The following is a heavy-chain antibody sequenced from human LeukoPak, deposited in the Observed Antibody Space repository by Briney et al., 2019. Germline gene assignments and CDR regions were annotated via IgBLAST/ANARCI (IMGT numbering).Heavy chain of an antibody. CDR3: AKVRQLWSTGGFDY. CDR2: ISGDGGST. V-gene: IGHV3-43*02. D-gene: IGHD5-18*01. J-gene: IGHJ4*02. CDR1: GFTFDDYA. Sequence: GGSLRLSCAASGFTFDDYAMHWFRQAPGKGLEWVSLISGDGGSTYHADSVKGRFTISRDNSKNSLYLQMNSLRTEDTALYYCAKVRQLWSTGGFDYWGQGTLVTVSS.